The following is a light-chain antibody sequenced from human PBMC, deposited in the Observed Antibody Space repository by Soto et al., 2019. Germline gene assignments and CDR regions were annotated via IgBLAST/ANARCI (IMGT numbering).Light chain of an antibody. J-gene: IGKJ2*01. CDR2: ETS. Sequence: DVQMTQSPSAMSASVGDRVTITCRATQDISRFVAWFQQKPGKAPERLIYETSTLQPGVPSWFSGSGSGTEFTLAISGLQPEDVATYYCLQHNSYPYTFGQGTKLEIK. CDR1: QDISRF. V-gene: IGKV1-17*03. CDR3: LQHNSYPYT.